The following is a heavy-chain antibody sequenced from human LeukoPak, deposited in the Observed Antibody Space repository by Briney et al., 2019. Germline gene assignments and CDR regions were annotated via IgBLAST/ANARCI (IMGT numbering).Heavy chain of an antibody. Sequence: PEASVTVSCKASGGTFSNSAISWVRQAPGQGLEWMGGIIPIFGTANYAQRFQGRVTITADESTTTAYMELSSLRSEDTAVYYCATYSIFGPAGAFDIWGQGTMVTVSS. D-gene: IGHD3-3*01. CDR1: GGTFSNSA. V-gene: IGHV1-69*13. CDR2: IIPIFGTA. J-gene: IGHJ3*02. CDR3: ATYSIFGPAGAFDI.